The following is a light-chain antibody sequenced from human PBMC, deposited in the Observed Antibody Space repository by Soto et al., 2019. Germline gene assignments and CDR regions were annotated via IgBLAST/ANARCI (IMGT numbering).Light chain of an antibody. CDR3: QQRSNWPIT. J-gene: IGKJ5*01. CDR2: DAS. CDR1: QSVSSY. V-gene: IGKV3-11*01. Sequence: EIVLTQSPATLSLSPGERATLSCRTSQSVSSYFAWYQQKPGRAPRLLIYDASNRATGIPARFIGSGSGTDFTLPISSLEPEDFAVYYCQQRSNWPITFGKGHDWRLN.